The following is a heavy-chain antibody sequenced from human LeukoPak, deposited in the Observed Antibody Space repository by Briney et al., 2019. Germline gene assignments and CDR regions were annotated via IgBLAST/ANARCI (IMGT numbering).Heavy chain of an antibody. V-gene: IGHV3-7*03. CDR3: AKDTGLVAAAGVFDY. CDR1: GFTFSSYW. D-gene: IGHD6-13*01. Sequence: GGSLRLSCAASGFTFSSYWMTWVRQAPGKGLEWVANIKQDGSEKYYVDSVKGRFTISRDNAKNSLYLQMNSLRAEDTALYYCAKDTGLVAAAGVFDYWGQGTLVTVSS. J-gene: IGHJ4*02. CDR2: IKQDGSEK.